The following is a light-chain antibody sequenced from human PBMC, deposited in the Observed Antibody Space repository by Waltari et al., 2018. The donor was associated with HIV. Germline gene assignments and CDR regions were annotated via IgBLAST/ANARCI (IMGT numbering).Light chain of an antibody. CDR3: AAWDDSLSGRV. Sequence: QSVLTQPPSASGTHGQRVTIYCSGSNSNIGINYVYWYQQLPGTAPKLLIYWDNQRPSGVPGRFSGSKSGTSASLAISGLRSEDEADYYCAAWDDSLSGRVFGGGTNLTVL. J-gene: IGLJ3*02. V-gene: IGLV1-47*01. CDR2: WDN. CDR1: NSNIGINY.